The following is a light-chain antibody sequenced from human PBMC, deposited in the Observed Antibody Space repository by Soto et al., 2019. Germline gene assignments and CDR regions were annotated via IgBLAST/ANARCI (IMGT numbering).Light chain of an antibody. J-gene: IGKJ5*01. CDR1: QSVSSN. CDR3: QQYNKWPPIT. Sequence: VRTQSPATLSPPPGERATLSCTASQSVSSNLAWYQQKPGQPPRLLIYGASTRATGIPARFSGSGSGTEFTLTISGLQSEDFAVYYCQQYNKWPPITFGQGARLEIK. CDR2: GAS. V-gene: IGKV3-15*01.